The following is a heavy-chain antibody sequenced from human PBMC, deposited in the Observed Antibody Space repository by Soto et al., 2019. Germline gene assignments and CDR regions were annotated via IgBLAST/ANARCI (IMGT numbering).Heavy chain of an antibody. CDR1: GGTFSSYA. CDR2: IIPIFGTA. V-gene: IGHV1-69*13. CDR3: ARDRPDYSSSWYRYHWFDP. J-gene: IGHJ5*02. D-gene: IGHD6-13*01. Sequence: ASVKVSCKASGGTFSSYAISWVRQAPGQGLGWMGGIIPIFGTANFAQKFQGRVTITADESTSTAYMELSSLRSEDTAVYYCARDRPDYSSSWYRYHWFDPWGQGTLVTVSS.